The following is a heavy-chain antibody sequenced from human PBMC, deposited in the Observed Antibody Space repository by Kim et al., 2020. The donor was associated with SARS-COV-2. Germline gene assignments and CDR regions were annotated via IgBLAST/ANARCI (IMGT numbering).Heavy chain of an antibody. D-gene: IGHD3-3*01. V-gene: IGHV3-49*03. CDR2: IRSKAYGGTT. CDR3: TRDARDYDFWSGYYSHRYGMDV. J-gene: IGHJ6*02. Sequence: GGSLRLSCTASGFTFGDYAMSWFRQAPGKGLEWVGFIRSKAYGGTTEYAASVKGRFTISRDDSKNIAYLQMNSLKTEDTAVYYCTRDARDYDFWSGYYSHRYGMDVWGQGTTVTVSS. CDR1: GFTFGDYA.